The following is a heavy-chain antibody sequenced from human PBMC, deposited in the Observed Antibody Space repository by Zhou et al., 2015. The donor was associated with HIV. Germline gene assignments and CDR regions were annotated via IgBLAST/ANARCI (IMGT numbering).Heavy chain of an antibody. CDR1: GGTFSTYA. Sequence: QVRLVQSGPKVEKPGSSVKVSCEASGGTFSTYAIAWVRQAPGQGLEWMGGVIPVFGTATYAQKFKGRLTINTDESTETAYMALSSLTSEDTAVYYCAKFDGDVRWFSTGMDVWGQGTPVTVSS. V-gene: IGHV1-69*01. J-gene: IGHJ6*02. CDR3: AKFDGDVRWFSTGMDV. D-gene: IGHD3/OR15-3a*01. CDR2: VIPVFGTA.